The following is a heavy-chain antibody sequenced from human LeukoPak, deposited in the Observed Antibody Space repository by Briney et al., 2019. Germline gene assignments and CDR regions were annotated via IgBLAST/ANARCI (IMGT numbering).Heavy chain of an antibody. CDR2: TDDKGST. V-gene: IGHV4-59*01. CDR1: GGSFSGYY. Sequence: PSETLSLTCAVYGGSFSGYYWSWIRQPPGKGLEWIGYTDDKGSTSYNPSLKSRVTISLDAPKKQFSLQLNSVTTADTAVYYCTRDTWVLYSRDWYFYGMDVWGQGTTVTVSS. CDR3: TRDTWVLYSRDWYFYGMDV. D-gene: IGHD5-12*01. J-gene: IGHJ6*02.